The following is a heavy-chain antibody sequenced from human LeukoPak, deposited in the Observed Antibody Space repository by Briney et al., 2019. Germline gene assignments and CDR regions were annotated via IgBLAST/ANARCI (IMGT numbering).Heavy chain of an antibody. J-gene: IGHJ4*02. D-gene: IGHD3-9*01. CDR1: GYTFTSYG. CDR2: ISGYNGNT. CDR3: ARGPHGRIYDILTGFDY. Sequence: ASVKVSCKASGYTFTSYGISWVRQAPGQGLEWMGWISGYNGNTNYAQNLQGRVTMTTDTSTSTVYMELRSLRSDDTAVYYCARGPHGRIYDILTGFDYWGQGTLVTVSS. V-gene: IGHV1-18*01.